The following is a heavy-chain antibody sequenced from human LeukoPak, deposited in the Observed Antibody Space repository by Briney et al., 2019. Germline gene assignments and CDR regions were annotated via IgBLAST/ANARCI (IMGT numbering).Heavy chain of an antibody. Sequence: GGSLTLSCAASGFTFSNYAMSWARQAPGKGLKWVSAISGSGGSTYYADCVKGRFTISRDNSKNTLYLQMNSLRAEDTAVYYYAKDINIAVAGTLGYFDYWGQGTLVTVSS. CDR3: AKDINIAVAGTLGYFDY. D-gene: IGHD6-19*01. J-gene: IGHJ4*02. V-gene: IGHV3-23*01. CDR2: ISGSGGST. CDR1: GFTFSNYA.